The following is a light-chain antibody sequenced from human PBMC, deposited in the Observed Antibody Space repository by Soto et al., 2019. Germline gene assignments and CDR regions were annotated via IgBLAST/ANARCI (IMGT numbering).Light chain of an antibody. CDR3: QQYAKAPLT. J-gene: IGKJ1*01. Sequence: EIVLTQSPGTLSLSPGERATLSCRASQSVSSSYLAWYQQKPGQAPRLVIYGASNRATGVPDRFSASGSGTDFTLTISRLEPEDFAVYYCQQYAKAPLTFGQGTKV. CDR2: GAS. CDR1: QSVSSSY. V-gene: IGKV3-20*01.